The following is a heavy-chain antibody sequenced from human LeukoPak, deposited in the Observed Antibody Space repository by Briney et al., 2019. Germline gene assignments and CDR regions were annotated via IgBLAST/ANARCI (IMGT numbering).Heavy chain of an antibody. CDR2: IYYSGST. CDR1: GGSISSGDYY. Sequence: SETLSLTCTVSGGSISSGDYYWSWIRQPPGKGLEWIGYIYYSGSTYYNPSLKSRVTISVDTSKNQFSLKLSSVTAADTAVYYCAREPLGYCSSTSCLVGFDPWGQGTLVTVSS. J-gene: IGHJ5*02. CDR3: AREPLGYCSSTSCLVGFDP. D-gene: IGHD2-2*01. V-gene: IGHV4-30-4*08.